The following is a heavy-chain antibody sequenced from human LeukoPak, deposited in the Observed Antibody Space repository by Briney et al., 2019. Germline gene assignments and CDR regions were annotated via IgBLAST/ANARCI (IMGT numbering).Heavy chain of an antibody. CDR1: GFTFSSYA. CDR3: AKDRGYQDYFDY. J-gene: IGHJ4*02. D-gene: IGHD6-25*01. CDR2: ISGSGGST. V-gene: IGHV3-23*01. Sequence: GGSLRLSCAASGFTFSSYAMSWVRQAPGKGLEWVLAISGSGGSTYYADSVKGRFTISRDNSKNTLYLQMNSLRAEDTAVYYCAKDRGYQDYFDYWGQGTLVTVSS.